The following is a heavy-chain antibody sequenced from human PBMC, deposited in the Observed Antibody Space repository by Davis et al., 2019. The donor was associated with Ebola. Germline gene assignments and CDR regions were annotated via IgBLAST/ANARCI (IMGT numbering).Heavy chain of an antibody. D-gene: IGHD2-15*01. J-gene: IGHJ6*02. Sequence: GSLRLSCAVYGGSFSGYYWSWIRQPPGKGLEWIGEINHSGSTNYNPSLKSRVTISVDTSKNQFSLKLSSVTAADTAVYYCARGYCSGGSCYYGAYYYYGMDVWGQGTTVTVSS. V-gene: IGHV4-34*01. CDR3: ARGYCSGGSCYYGAYYYYGMDV. CDR2: INHSGST. CDR1: GGSFSGYY.